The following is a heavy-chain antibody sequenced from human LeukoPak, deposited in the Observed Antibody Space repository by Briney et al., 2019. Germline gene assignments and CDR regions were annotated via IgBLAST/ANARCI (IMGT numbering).Heavy chain of an antibody. CDR3: AKAQYDSSGYYVSGIDY. CDR2: ISWDGGST. D-gene: IGHD3-22*01. CDR1: GFTFDDYT. V-gene: IGHV3-43*01. Sequence: GGSLRLSCAASGFTFDDYTMHWVRQAPGKGLEWVSLISWDGGSTYYADSVKGRFTISRDNSKNSLYLQMNSLRTEDTALYYCAKAQYDSSGYYVSGIDYWGQGTLATVSS. J-gene: IGHJ4*02.